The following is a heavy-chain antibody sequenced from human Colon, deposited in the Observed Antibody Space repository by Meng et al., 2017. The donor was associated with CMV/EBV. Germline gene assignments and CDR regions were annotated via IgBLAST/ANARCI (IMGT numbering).Heavy chain of an antibody. Sequence: SLKISCAASGFTFDDYGMHWVRQAPGKGLEWVSGTSWNSGRIGYADSVKGRFTISRDNAKNSLYQQMNRLRDEDTALYYCAEAPGYSSSPGYYYGMDVWGQGTTVTVSS. CDR1: GFTFDDYG. D-gene: IGHD6-13*01. V-gene: IGHV3-9*01. CDR2: TSWNSGRI. CDR3: AEAPGYSSSPGYYYGMDV. J-gene: IGHJ6*02.